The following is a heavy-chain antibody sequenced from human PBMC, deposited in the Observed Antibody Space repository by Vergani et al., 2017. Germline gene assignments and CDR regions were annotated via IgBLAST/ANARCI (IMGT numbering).Heavy chain of an antibody. CDR1: EYSFGNYW. Sequence: EVELVQSGPEMRKPGASLKISCKGSEYSFGNYWIGWVRQMPGKGLEWMGIIYPADSDTRYSPSFQGQVTISADKSISTAFLQWDSLEASDTALYYCARHTTYTDSWGQGTLVTVSS. CDR2: IYPADSDT. J-gene: IGHJ4*02. D-gene: IGHD1-1*01. V-gene: IGHV5-51*01. CDR3: ARHTTYTDS.